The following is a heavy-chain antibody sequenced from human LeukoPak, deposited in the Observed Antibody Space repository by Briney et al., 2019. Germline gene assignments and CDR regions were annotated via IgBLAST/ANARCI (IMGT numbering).Heavy chain of an antibody. V-gene: IGHV3-9*01. CDR3: AKDRFEGGSSSSSCFDP. J-gene: IGHJ5*02. D-gene: IGHD2-2*01. CDR1: GFTFDDYA. CDR2: ISWNSGSI. Sequence: PGGSLRLSCAASGFTFDDYAMHWVRQAPGKGLEWVSGISWNSGSIGYADSVKGRFTISRGNAKNSLYLQMNGLRAEDTALYYCAKDRFEGGSSSSSCFDPWGQGTLVTVSS.